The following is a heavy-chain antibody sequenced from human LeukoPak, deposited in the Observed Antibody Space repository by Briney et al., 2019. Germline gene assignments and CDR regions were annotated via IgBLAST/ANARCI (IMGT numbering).Heavy chain of an antibody. V-gene: IGHV3-74*01. J-gene: IGHJ6*03. Sequence: QPGGSLRLSCAASGFTFSSYWMHWVRQAPGKGLVWVSRINTDGSSTSYADSVKGRFTISRDNAKNTLHLQMNSLRAEDTAVYYCARDTLEYSSSWRNYYYYMDVWGKGTTVTVSS. CDR2: INTDGSST. CDR1: GFTFSSYW. D-gene: IGHD6-6*01. CDR3: ARDTLEYSSSWRNYYYYMDV.